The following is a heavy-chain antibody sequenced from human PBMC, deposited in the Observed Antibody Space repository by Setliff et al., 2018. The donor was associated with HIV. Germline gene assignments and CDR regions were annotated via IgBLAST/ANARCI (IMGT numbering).Heavy chain of an antibody. Sequence: GGSLRLSCAASGFTFSDHYMTWIRQAPGKGLEWVAVFWSDESETYYADSVKGRFTISKDNSKNTLDLQMISLRVEDTALYYCAKVTSSGRWNSDLDSWGQGTLVTVSS. V-gene: IGHV3-30*02. CDR3: AKVTSSGRWNSDLDS. CDR2: FWSDESET. D-gene: IGHD6-19*01. CDR1: GFTFSDHY. J-gene: IGHJ4*02.